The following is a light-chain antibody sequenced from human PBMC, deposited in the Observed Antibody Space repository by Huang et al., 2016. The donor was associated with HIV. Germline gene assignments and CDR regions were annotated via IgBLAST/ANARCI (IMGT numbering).Light chain of an antibody. J-gene: IGKJ1*01. V-gene: IGKV1-NL1*01. Sequence: DIQMTQSPSSLSASVGDRVTITCRASQGIGNSLAWYQQKPEKAPRLLLYATSRLESGVPSRFSGSGSGTHYTLTISTLQPEDIASYYCQQYHGIPWT. CDR1: QGIGNS. CDR3: QQYHGIPWT. CDR2: ATS.